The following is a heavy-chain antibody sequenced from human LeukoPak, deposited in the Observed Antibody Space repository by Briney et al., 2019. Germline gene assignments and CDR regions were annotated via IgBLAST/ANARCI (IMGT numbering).Heavy chain of an antibody. CDR2: IYSGGST. CDR1: GFTFSNYW. J-gene: IGHJ4*02. D-gene: IGHD3-16*02. Sequence: GGSLRLSCAASGFTFSNYWMTWFRQAPGKGLEWVSVIYSGGSTYYADSVKGRFTISRDNSKNTLYLQMNSLRAEDTAVYYCARLSEGYWGQGTLVTVSS. CDR3: ARLSEGY. V-gene: IGHV3-53*01.